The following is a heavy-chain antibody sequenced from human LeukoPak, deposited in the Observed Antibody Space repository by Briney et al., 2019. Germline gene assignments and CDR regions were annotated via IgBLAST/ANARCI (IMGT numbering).Heavy chain of an antibody. Sequence: ASVKVSCKASGYTFTGYYMHWVRQAPGQGLEWMGWINPNSGGTNYAQKFQGRVTMTRDTSISTAYMELSRLRSDDTAVYYCARSLSEVVVNDAFDIWGQGTMVTVSS. V-gene: IGHV1-2*02. J-gene: IGHJ3*02. CDR2: INPNSGGT. CDR1: GYTFTGYY. D-gene: IGHD2-15*01. CDR3: ARSLSEVVVNDAFDI.